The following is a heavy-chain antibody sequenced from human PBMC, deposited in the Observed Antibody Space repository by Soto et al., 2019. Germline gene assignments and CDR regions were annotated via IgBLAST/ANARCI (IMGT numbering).Heavy chain of an antibody. J-gene: IGHJ6*02. CDR3: ATRGITIFGVVIPYGMDV. CDR2: FDPEDGET. V-gene: IGHV1-24*01. D-gene: IGHD3-3*01. Sequence: QVQLVQSGAEVKKPGASVKVSCTVSGYTLTELSMHWVRQAPGKGLEWMGGFDPEDGETIYAQKFQGRVTMTEDTSTDTAYMELSSLRSEDTAVYYCATRGITIFGVVIPYGMDVWGQGTTVTVSS. CDR1: GYTLTELS.